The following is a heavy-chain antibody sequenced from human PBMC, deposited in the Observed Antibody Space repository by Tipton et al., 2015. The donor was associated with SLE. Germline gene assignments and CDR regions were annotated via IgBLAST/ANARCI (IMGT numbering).Heavy chain of an antibody. CDR3: ARGGYSSGWYGDYFVY. J-gene: IGHJ4*02. Sequence: TLSLTCTVSGASLSSYYWSWIRQPAGKGLEWIGRIFTSGSTNYSPSLKSRVTISLDTSKTQFSLNLRSVTAADTAIYYCARGGYSSGWYGDYFVYCGQGTLVTVSS. V-gene: IGHV4-4*07. CDR1: GASLSSYY. CDR2: IFTSGST. D-gene: IGHD6-19*01.